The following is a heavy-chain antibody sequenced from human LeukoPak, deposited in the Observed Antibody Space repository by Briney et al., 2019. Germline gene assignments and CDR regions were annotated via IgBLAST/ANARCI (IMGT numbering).Heavy chain of an antibody. V-gene: IGHV1-18*01. CDR2: ISAYNGNT. CDR1: GYTFTSYG. CDR3: ARGRRDYGDYGHYYYYMDV. D-gene: IGHD4-17*01. Sequence: ASVKVSCKASGYTFTSYGISWVRQAPGQGLEWMGWISAYNGNTNYAQKLQGRVTMTTDTSTSTAYMELRSLRSDDTAVYYCARGRRDYGDYGHYYYYMDVWGKGTTVTVSS. J-gene: IGHJ6*03.